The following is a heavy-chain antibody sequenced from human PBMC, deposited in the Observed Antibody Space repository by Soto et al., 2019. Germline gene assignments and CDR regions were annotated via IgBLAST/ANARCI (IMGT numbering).Heavy chain of an antibody. D-gene: IGHD2-15*01. Sequence: SVKVSCKASGGSLSTNPISWVRQAPGQGLEWMGGTGSGTGPGNHAQKFQGRLTVTADKSTSTVYMELTNLSSEDTAVYYCARRDSGGFYRFFDSWGQGTLVTVSS. V-gene: IGHV1-69*06. CDR2: TGSGTGPG. CDR1: GGSLSTNP. CDR3: ARRDSGGFYRFFDS. J-gene: IGHJ4*02.